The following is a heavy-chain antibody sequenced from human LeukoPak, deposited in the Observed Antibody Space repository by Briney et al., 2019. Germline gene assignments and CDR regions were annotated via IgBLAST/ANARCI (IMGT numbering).Heavy chain of an antibody. CDR2: INHSGST. CDR1: GGSFSGYY. J-gene: IGHJ4*02. Sequence: SETLSLTCAVYGGSFSGYYWSWIRQPPGKGLEWIGEINHSGSTNYNSSLKSRVTISVDTSKNQFSLKLSSVTAADTAVYYCARSAVTTQLDYWGQGTLVTVSS. CDR3: ARSAVTTQLDY. D-gene: IGHD4-17*01. V-gene: IGHV4-34*01.